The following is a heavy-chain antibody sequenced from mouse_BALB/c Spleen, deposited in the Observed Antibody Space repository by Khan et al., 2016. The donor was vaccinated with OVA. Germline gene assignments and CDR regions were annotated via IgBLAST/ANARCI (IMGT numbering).Heavy chain of an antibody. CDR2: ISYSGRT. J-gene: IGHJ3*01. V-gene: IGHV3-2*02. Sequence: EVQLQESGSGLVKPSQSLSLTCTVTGYSITSDYAWNWIRQFPGNRLEWMGYISYSGRTSYTPSLKSRISITRDPSKNQFFLQLNSVTTDDTATYYCSGGRAYWGQGTLVTVSA. CDR3: SGGRAY. D-gene: IGHD3-3*01. CDR1: GYSITSDYA.